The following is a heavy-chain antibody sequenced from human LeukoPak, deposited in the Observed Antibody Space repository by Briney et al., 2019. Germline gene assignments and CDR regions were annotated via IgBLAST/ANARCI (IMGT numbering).Heavy chain of an antibody. CDR2: IKQDGNEK. J-gene: IGHJ5*02. CDR1: GFTFSRYC. V-gene: IGHV3-7*01. CDR3: ARDGPDYGDFNWFAP. Sequence: GGSLRLSCAASGFTFSRYCMSWVRQAPGKGLEWLATIKQDGNEKFYVDSVKGRFTISRDNAKNSLYLQMSSLRAGDTAIYYCARDGPDYGDFNWFAPWGQGTLVTVSS. D-gene: IGHD4-17*01.